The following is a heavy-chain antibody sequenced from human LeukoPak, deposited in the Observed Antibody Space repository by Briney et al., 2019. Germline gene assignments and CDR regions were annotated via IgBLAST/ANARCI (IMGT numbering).Heavy chain of an antibody. CDR3: ARDANQLWNYYYYYMDV. V-gene: IGHV4-59*12. J-gene: IGHJ6*03. Sequence: SETLSLTCTVSGGSISSYYWSWIRQPPGKGLEWIGYINYSGSTNYNPSLKSRVTISVDTSKNQFSLKLSSVTAADTAVYYCARDANQLWNYYYYYMDVWGKGTTVTISS. CDR1: GGSISSYY. D-gene: IGHD5-18*01. CDR2: INYSGST.